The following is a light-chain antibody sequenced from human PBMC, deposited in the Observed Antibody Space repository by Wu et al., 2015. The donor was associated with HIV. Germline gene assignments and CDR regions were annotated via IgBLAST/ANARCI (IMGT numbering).Light chain of an antibody. CDR3: QQYGSSPRT. CDR2: AAG. V-gene: IGKV3-20*01. Sequence: EIVMTQSPATLSVSPGERATLSCRASQSVSSNLAWYQQKPGQAPRLLIYAAGSRATGIADRFSGSGSGTDFTLTINRLEPEDFAVYYCQQYGSSPRTFGQGTKLDIK. CDR1: QSVSSN. J-gene: IGKJ2*01.